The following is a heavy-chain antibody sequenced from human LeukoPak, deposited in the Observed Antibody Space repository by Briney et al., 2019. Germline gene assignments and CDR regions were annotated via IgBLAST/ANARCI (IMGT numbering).Heavy chain of an antibody. CDR3: ARVVVVVPAASNCCDL. J-gene: IGHJ5*02. Sequence: SVTVSCKASGGTFNIYAISWVRQAPGQGLEWMGRIIPILGIANYAQKFQGRVTITADKSTSTAYMELSSLRSEDTAVYYCARVVVVVPAASNCCDLWGQGTLVTVSS. CDR1: GGTFNIYA. V-gene: IGHV1-69*04. CDR2: IIPILGIA. D-gene: IGHD2-2*01.